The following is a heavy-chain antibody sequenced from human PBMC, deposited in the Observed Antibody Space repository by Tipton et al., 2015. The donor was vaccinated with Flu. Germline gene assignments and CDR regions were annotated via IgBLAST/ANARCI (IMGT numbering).Heavy chain of an antibody. CDR1: GGSISVFY. D-gene: IGHD2-2*02. CDR3: AAGVGTSWYTIH. Sequence: TLSLTCSVSGGSISVFYWNWIRQSAGKGLEWIGHFYGSGITDYNPSLKSRVTMSVDTSNNQFFLRLKSVTAADTAVYYCAAGVGTSWYTIHWGQGTLVTVSS. CDR2: FYGSGIT. J-gene: IGHJ4*02. V-gene: IGHV4-4*07.